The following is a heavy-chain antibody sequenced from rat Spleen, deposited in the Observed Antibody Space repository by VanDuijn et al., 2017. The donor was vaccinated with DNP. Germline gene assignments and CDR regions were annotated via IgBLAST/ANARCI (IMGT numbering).Heavy chain of an antibody. CDR1: GFTFSDYN. CDR3: VTSPGPNWFAH. Sequence: EVQLVESGGGLLQPGRSLKLSCAASGFTFSDYNMAWVRQAPKKGLEWVSTIIYDGSRTYYRDSVKGRFTISRDNAKSTLYLQMDSLRSEDTATYYCVTSPGPNWFAHWGQGTLVTVSS. CDR2: IIYDGSRT. D-gene: IGHD1-4*01. V-gene: IGHV5S10*01. J-gene: IGHJ3*01.